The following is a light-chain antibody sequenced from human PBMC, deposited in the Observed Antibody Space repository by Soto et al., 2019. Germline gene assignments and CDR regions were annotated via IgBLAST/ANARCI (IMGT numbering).Light chain of an antibody. J-gene: IGLJ1*01. CDR3: CSYAGRATYV. Sequence: QSALTQPASVSGSPGQSITISCTGPSSDVGSYHLVSWYQQYPGKAPKLIIFEVFKRPSGVSHRCSGSKSGTTASLTIFGLQAEAEAKYYCCSYAGRATYVFGGGTKVTVL. CDR2: EVF. V-gene: IGLV2-23*02. CDR1: SSDVGSYHL.